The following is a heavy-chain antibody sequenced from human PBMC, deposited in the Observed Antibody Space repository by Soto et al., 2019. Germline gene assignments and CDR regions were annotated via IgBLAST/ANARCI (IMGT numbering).Heavy chain of an antibody. Sequence: ASVKVSCKASGYTFTSYYIHWVRQAPGQGLEWMGIINPSGGSTSYAQKFQGRVTMTRDTSTSTVYMELSSLRSEDTAVYYCARPRIAAAGTLLDHYYYYGMGVWGQGTTVTVS. CDR3: ARPRIAAAGTLLDHYYYYGMGV. J-gene: IGHJ6*02. D-gene: IGHD6-13*01. CDR2: INPSGGST. V-gene: IGHV1-46*01. CDR1: GYTFTSYY.